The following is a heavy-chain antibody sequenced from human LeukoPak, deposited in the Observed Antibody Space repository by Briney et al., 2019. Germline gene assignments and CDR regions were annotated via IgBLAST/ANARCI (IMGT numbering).Heavy chain of an antibody. CDR1: GYIFTTYD. Sequence: GASVKVSCKASGYIFTTYDINWVRQATGQGLEWMGWMNPNSGNTGYAQKFQGRVTMTRNTSIRTAYMELSSLRSEDTAVYYCARGPNKSDGGNSGSAWFDPWGQGTLGTVSS. D-gene: IGHD4-23*01. CDR2: MNPNSGNT. J-gene: IGHJ5*02. V-gene: IGHV1-8*01. CDR3: ARGPNKSDGGNSGSAWFDP.